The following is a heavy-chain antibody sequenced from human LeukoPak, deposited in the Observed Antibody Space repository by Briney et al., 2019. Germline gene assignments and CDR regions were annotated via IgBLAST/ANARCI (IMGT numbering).Heavy chain of an antibody. CDR1: GFTFSSYS. CDR3: ASVVSSLNWFDP. D-gene: IGHD2-15*01. J-gene: IGHJ5*02. Sequence: GGSLRLSCAASGFTFSSYSMTWVRQAPGKGLEWVSSISSSSSYIYYADSVKGRFTISRDNAKNSLYLQMNSLRAEDTAVYYCASVVSSLNWFDPWGQGTLVTLSS. V-gene: IGHV3-21*01. CDR2: ISSSSSYI.